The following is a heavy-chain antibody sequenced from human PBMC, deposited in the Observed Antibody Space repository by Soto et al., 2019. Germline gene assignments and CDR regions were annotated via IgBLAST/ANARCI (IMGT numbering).Heavy chain of an antibody. CDR2: MNPNSGNT. CDR1: GYTFTSYD. V-gene: IGHV1-8*01. J-gene: IGHJ6*03. Sequence: ASVKVSCKASGYTFTSYDINWVRQATGQGLEWMGWMNPNSGNTGYAQKFQGRVTMTRNTSISTAYMGLSSLRSEDTAVYYCARGDRGLLGYYYYYMDVWGKGTTVTVSS. CDR3: ARGDRGLLGYYYYYMDV. D-gene: IGHD3-10*01.